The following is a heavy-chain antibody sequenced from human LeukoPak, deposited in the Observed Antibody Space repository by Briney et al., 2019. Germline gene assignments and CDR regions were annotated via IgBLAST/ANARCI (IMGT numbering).Heavy chain of an antibody. D-gene: IGHD1-1*01. V-gene: IGHV4-59*08. Sequence: SETLSLICTVSGGSISSYYWSWIRQPPGKGLEWIGYIYYSGSTNYNPSLKSRVTISVDTSKNQFSLKLSSVTAADTTVYYCARLKRLYYFDYWGQGTLVTVSS. CDR1: GGSISSYY. CDR3: ARLKRLYYFDY. CDR2: IYYSGST. J-gene: IGHJ4*02.